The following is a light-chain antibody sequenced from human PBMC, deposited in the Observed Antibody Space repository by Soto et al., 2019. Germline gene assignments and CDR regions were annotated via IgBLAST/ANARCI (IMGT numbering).Light chain of an antibody. CDR1: QSVSSS. V-gene: IGKV3-20*01. CDR3: KQYGSSPWT. J-gene: IGKJ1*01. CDR2: GAY. Sequence: EIVLTQSPATLSLSPGERATLSCRASQSVSSSLAWYQQKPGQAPRLLIYGAYSRATGIPDRFSGSGSGTDFTLTIRRLEPEDFAVYYCKQYGSSPWTFGQGTKVDIK.